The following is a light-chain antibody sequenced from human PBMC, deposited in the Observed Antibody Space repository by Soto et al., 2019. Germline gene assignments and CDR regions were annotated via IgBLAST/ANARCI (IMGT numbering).Light chain of an antibody. J-gene: IGKJ5*01. CDR2: AAS. Sequence: AIQMTQSPSSLSASVGDRVTITCRASADIRNDLTWYQQKPGTAPKLLICAASSLQSGVPSRFSGSGADTDFTLTISSLQPEDFETYYCVQDYIDPCTFGQGTRLEIK. CDR1: ADIRND. CDR3: VQDYIDPCT. V-gene: IGKV1-6*01.